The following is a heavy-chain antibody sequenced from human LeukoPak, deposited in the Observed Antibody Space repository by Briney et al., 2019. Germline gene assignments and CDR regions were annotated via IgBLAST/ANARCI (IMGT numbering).Heavy chain of an antibody. CDR1: GFTFSSHW. CDR2: IKQDGSEK. J-gene: IGHJ4*02. CDR3: ARDGGDPDYGDSYFDH. Sequence: GGSLRLSCAVSGFTFSSHWMSWVRQAPGKGLEWVANIKQDGSEKYYVDSVKGRFTISRDNAKNSLYLQMNSLRVEDTAVYYCARDGGDPDYGDSYFDHWGQGTLVTVSS. D-gene: IGHD4-17*01. V-gene: IGHV3-7*01.